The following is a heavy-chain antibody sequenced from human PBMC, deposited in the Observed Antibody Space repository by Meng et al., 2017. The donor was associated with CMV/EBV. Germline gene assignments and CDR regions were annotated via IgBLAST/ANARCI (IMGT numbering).Heavy chain of an antibody. CDR1: GFTFSDHY. CDR2: TGNKANSYTT. V-gene: IGHV3-72*01. J-gene: IGHJ4*02. CDR3: ARSGGSYAPLDY. Sequence: GESLKISCAASGFTFSDHYMDWVRRAPGKGLEWVGRTGNKANSYTTEYAASVKGRFTISRDDSKNSLYLQMNSLKTEDTAVYYCARSGGSYAPLDYWGQGTLVTVSS. D-gene: IGHD1-26*01.